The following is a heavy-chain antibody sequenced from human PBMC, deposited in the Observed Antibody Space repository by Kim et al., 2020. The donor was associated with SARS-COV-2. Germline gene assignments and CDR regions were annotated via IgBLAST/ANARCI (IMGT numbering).Heavy chain of an antibody. Sequence: SETLSLTCAVYGGSFSGYYWSWIRQPPGKGLEWIGEINHSGSTNYNPSLKSRVTISVDTSKNQFSLKLSSVTAADTAVYYCARDRIAVAAYHKRWFDPWGQGTLVTVSS. D-gene: IGHD6-19*01. V-gene: IGHV4-34*01. CDR3: ARDRIAVAAYHKRWFDP. CDR1: GGSFSGYY. CDR2: INHSGST. J-gene: IGHJ5*02.